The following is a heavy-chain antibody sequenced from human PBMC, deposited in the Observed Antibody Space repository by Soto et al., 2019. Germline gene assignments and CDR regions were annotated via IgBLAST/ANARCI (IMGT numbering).Heavy chain of an antibody. J-gene: IGHJ3*02. Sequence: QVQLVQSGAEVKKPGSSVKVSCKASGGTFSSYAISWVRQAPGQGLEWMGGIIPIFGTANYAQKFQGRVTSTADKSSSTAYMELSSLRSEDTAVYYCARRGWELLSCAFDIWGQGTMVTVSS. CDR2: IIPIFGTA. D-gene: IGHD1-26*01. V-gene: IGHV1-69*06. CDR3: ARRGWELLSCAFDI. CDR1: GGTFSSYA.